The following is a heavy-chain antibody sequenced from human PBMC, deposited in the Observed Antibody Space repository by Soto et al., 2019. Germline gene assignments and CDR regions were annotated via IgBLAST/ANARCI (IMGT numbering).Heavy chain of an antibody. Sequence: GGSLRLSCSASGFTFSSYSMNWVRQAPGKGLEWVSAISGSGSSTYYADSVKGRFTISRDNSKNTRYLQMNSLRAEDTAVYYCAKDYYDSSGYYGKDAFDIWGQGRIVTVSS. J-gene: IGHJ3*02. CDR3: AKDYYDSSGYYGKDAFDI. V-gene: IGHV3-23*01. CDR1: GFTFSSYS. CDR2: ISGSGSST. D-gene: IGHD3-22*01.